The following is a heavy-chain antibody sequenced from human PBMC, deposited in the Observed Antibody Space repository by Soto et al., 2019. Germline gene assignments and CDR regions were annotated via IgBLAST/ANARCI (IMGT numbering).Heavy chain of an antibody. J-gene: IGHJ2*01. CDR2: IIPIFGTA. CDR1: GGTFSSYA. Sequence: QVQLVQSGAEVKKPGSSVKVSCKASGGTFSSYAISWVRQAPGQGLEWMGGIIPIFGTANYAQKFQGRVTITADESTSTAYMERSSLRSEDTAVYYCASCLGYYYGSYFDLWGRGTLVTVSS. V-gene: IGHV1-69*12. D-gene: IGHD3-10*01. CDR3: ASCLGYYYGSYFDL.